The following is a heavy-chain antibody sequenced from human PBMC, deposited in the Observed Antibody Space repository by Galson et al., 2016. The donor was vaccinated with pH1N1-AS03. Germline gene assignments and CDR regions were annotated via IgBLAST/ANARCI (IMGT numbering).Heavy chain of an antibody. CDR2: IFWDGET. Sequence: ALVKPTQTLTLTCSFSGFSLSTGGVHVAWIRQPPGKALEWLALIFWDGETRYRPSLTSRLTITKDTSKNEEVLTMTNMDPVDTATYYCARGTHVNEGLDFWGQGILVTVSS. D-gene: IGHD2-8*01. J-gene: IGHJ4*02. CDR3: ARGTHVNEGLDF. CDR1: GFSLSTGGVH. V-gene: IGHV2-5*02.